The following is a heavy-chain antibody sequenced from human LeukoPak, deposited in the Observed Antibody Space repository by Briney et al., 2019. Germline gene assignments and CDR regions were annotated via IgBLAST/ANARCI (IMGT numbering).Heavy chain of an antibody. CDR3: ARLMDTAMVTDY. CDR2: IYPGDSDT. CDR1: GYSFTSYW. D-gene: IGHD5-18*01. V-gene: IGHV5-51*01. J-gene: IGHJ4*02. Sequence: GESLKTSCKGSGYSFTSYWIGWVRQMFGKGLDWMGIIYPGDSDTRYSPSFQGQVTISADKSISTAYLQWSSLKASDTAMYYCARLMDTAMVTDYWGQGTLVTVSS.